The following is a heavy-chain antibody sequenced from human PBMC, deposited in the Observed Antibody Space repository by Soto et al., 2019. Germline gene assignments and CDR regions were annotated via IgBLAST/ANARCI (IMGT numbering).Heavy chain of an antibody. V-gene: IGHV3-33*01. D-gene: IGHD6-19*01. CDR3: ASSAA. Sequence: GGSLRLSCAASGFLFSIYGMHWVRQSPGKGLEWVAVIWYDGSNTYYADPVKGRFTISRDNSKKTLFLQMNSLRDEDTAVYYCASSAAWGRGTLVTFSS. CDR2: IWYDGSNT. J-gene: IGHJ5*02. CDR1: GFLFSIYG.